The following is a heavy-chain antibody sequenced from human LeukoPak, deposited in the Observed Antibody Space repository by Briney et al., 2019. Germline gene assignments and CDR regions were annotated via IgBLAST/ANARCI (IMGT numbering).Heavy chain of an antibody. CDR1: GFTFSSYS. CDR3: AKKETYDSSGYYLGYYYGMDV. V-gene: IGHV3-23*01. CDR2: ISGSGGST. J-gene: IGHJ6*02. D-gene: IGHD3-22*01. Sequence: GGSLRLSCAASGFTFSSYSMSWVRQAPGKGLEWVSAISGSGGSTYCADSVKGRFTISRDNSKNTLYLQMNSLRAEDTAVYYCAKKETYDSSGYYLGYYYGMDVWGQGTTVTVSS.